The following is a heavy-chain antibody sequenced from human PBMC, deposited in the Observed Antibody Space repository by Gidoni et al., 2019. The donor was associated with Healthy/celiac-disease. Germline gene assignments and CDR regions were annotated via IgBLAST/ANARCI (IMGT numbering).Heavy chain of an antibody. J-gene: IGHJ6*02. CDR3: ARGTYYDFWSGFVDYYGMDV. CDR2: INPNSGGT. Sequence: QVQLVHSGAEVKKPGASVKVSCKASGYTIPGYDMHWVRQAPGQGLEWMGWINPNSGGTNYAQKFQGWVTMTRDTSISTAYMELSRLRSDDTAVYYCARGTYYDFWSGFVDYYGMDVWGQGTTVTVSS. CDR1: GYTIPGYD. D-gene: IGHD3-3*01. V-gene: IGHV1-2*04.